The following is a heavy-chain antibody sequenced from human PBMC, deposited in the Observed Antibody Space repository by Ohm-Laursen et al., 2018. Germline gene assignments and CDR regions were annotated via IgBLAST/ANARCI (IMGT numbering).Heavy chain of an antibody. CDR2: IYYSGCT. J-gene: IGHJ5*02. Sequence: TLSLTCTVSASSISSGGYYWSWPRLPPGKGLAWIGYIYYSGCTYYKPSLKSRVTISVDTSTIQFSLMLSSVTAADTAVYYCAKLGSGYDYLSWFDPWGQGTLVTVSS. CDR3: AKLGSGYDYLSWFDP. D-gene: IGHD5-12*01. CDR1: ASSISSGGYY. V-gene: IGHV4-31*03.